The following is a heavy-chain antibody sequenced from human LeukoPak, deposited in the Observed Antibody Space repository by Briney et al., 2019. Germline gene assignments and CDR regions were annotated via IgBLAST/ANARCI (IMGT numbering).Heavy chain of an antibody. V-gene: IGHV3-21*06. Sequence: NPGGSLRLSCAASGFTMSNNAMSWVRQAPGKGLEWVSAISGGNSDTNYAESVKGRFTISRDNAKNSVYLHMNSLRAEDTALYYCARLSAYYYGSFFYYYMDVWGKGTTVTVSS. CDR3: ARLSAYYYGSFFYYYMDV. CDR1: GFTMSNNA. CDR2: ISGGNSDT. J-gene: IGHJ6*03. D-gene: IGHD3-10*01.